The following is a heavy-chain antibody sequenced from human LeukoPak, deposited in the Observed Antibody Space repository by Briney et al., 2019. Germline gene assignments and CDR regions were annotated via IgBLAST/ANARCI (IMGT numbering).Heavy chain of an antibody. V-gene: IGHV1-8*03. Sequence: ASVKVSCKASGYTFTSYDINWVGQATGPGREWMGWMNPNSGNTGYAQKFQGTVTITRNTSRSTAYMELSSLRSEDTAVYYCARVPTCYCSGCSCYENAFDIWGQGTMVTVSS. D-gene: IGHD2-15*01. CDR3: ARVPTCYCSGCSCYENAFDI. J-gene: IGHJ3*02. CDR1: GYTFTSYD. CDR2: MNPNSGNT.